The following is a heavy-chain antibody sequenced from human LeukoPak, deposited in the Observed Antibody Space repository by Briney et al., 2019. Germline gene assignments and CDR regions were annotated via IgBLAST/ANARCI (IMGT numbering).Heavy chain of an antibody. D-gene: IGHD3-22*01. V-gene: IGHV4-39*02. CDR3: ARDLWIYDTSVGAFDI. Sequence: SETLSLTCTVSGGSISSSSSYWGWIRQPPGKGLEWIGSIYYSGSTYYNPSLKSRVTISVDTSKNQFSLKLSSMTAADTAVYYCARDLWIYDTSVGAFDIWGQGTMVTVSS. CDR1: GGSISSSSSY. CDR2: IYYSGST. J-gene: IGHJ3*02.